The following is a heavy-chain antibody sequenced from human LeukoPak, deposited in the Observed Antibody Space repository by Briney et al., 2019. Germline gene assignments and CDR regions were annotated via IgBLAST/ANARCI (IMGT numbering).Heavy chain of an antibody. CDR3: ALGDYGAPFDY. D-gene: IGHD4-17*01. CDR1: GFTFSSYS. V-gene: IGHV3-21*01. J-gene: IGHJ4*02. CDR2: ISSSSSYI. Sequence: KPGGSLRLSCAASGFTFSSYSMNWVRQAPGKGLEWVSSISSSSSYIYYADSVKGRFTISGDNAKNSLYLQMNSLRAEDTAVYYCALGDYGAPFDYWGQGTLVTVSS.